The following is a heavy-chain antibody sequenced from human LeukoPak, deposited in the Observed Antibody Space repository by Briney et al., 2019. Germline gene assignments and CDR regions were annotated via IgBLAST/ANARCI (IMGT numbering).Heavy chain of an antibody. CDR1: GFTFSSYA. D-gene: IGHD3-10*01. J-gene: IGHJ4*02. CDR2: ISGSGGST. Sequence: PGGSLRLSCAASGFTFSSYAMSWVRQAPGKGLEWVSAISGSGGSTYYADSVKGRFTISRDNSKNTLYLQMNSLRAEDTAVYYCAKDQGFDYYGSGSYAGILDYWGQGTLVTVSS. CDR3: AKDQGFDYYGSGSYAGILDY. V-gene: IGHV3-23*01.